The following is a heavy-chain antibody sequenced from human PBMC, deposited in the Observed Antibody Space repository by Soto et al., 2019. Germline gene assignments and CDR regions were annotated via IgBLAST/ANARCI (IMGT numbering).Heavy chain of an antibody. CDR3: ARDKGDGSGSYYHSYYYYGMDV. J-gene: IGHJ6*02. V-gene: IGHV1-46*01. Sequence: ASVKVPCKASGYTFTSYYMHWVRQAPGQGLEWMGIINPSGGSTSYAQKFQGRVTMTRDTSTSTVYMELSSLRSEDTAVYYCARDKGDGSGSYYHSYYYYGMDVWGQGTTVTVSS. CDR1: GYTFTSYY. D-gene: IGHD3-10*01. CDR2: INPSGGST.